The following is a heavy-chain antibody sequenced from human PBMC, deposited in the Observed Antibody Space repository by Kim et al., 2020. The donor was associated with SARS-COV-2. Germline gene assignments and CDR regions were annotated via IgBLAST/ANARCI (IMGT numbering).Heavy chain of an antibody. J-gene: IGHJ3*02. CDR2: ERSN. V-gene: IGHV3-30*02. Sequence: ERSNYYSDAVKGLFTISSDNSKNVLYLQMISVRGEDTAVYYCAIESDAFDIWGQGTMVTVSS. CDR3: AIESDAFDI.